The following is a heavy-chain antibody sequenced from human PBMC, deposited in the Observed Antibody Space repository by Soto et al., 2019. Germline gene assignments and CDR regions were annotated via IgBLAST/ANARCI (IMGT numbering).Heavy chain of an antibody. D-gene: IGHD3-22*01. V-gene: IGHV4-31*03. Sequence: SETLSLTCTVSGGSISSGGYYWSWIRQHPGKGLEWIGYIYYSGSTYYSPSLKSRVTISVDTSKNQFSLKLSSVTAADTAVYYCATWANYYDSSGYSLFDYWGQGTLVTVSS. CDR3: ATWANYYDSSGYSLFDY. J-gene: IGHJ4*02. CDR2: IYYSGST. CDR1: GGSISSGGYY.